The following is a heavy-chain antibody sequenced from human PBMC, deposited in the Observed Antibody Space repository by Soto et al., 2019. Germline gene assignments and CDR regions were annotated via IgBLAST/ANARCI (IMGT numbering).Heavy chain of an antibody. J-gene: IGHJ6*02. CDR2: ISAYNGNT. CDR1: GYTFTSYG. V-gene: IGHV1-18*01. D-gene: IGHD1-26*01. Sequence: APVKVSCKASGYTFTSYGISWVRQAPGQGLEWMGWISAYNGNTNYAQKLQGRVTMTTDTSTSTAYMELRSLRSDDTAVYYCARPLAYSGSYYYYYGMDVWGQGTTVTVSS. CDR3: ARPLAYSGSYYYYYGMDV.